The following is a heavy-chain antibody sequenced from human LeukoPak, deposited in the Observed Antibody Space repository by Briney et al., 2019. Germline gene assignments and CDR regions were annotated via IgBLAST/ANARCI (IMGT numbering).Heavy chain of an antibody. CDR2: ISSSGSTI. V-gene: IGHV3-11*01. J-gene: IGHJ5*02. CDR1: GFTFSDYY. Sequence: GGSLRLSCAASGFTFSDYYMSWIRQAPGKGLEWVSYISSSGSTIYYADSVKGRFTISRDNAKNSLYLQMNSLRAEDTALYYCAKDMKAVAATGNWFDPWGQGTLVTVSS. CDR3: AKDMKAVAATGNWFDP. D-gene: IGHD6-19*01.